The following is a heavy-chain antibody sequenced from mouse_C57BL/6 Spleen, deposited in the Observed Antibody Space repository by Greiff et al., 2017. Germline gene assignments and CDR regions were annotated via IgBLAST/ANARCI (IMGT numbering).Heavy chain of an antibody. CDR3: VRHEPYFDY. CDR2: IRSKSNNYAT. Sequence: EVQVVESGGGLVQPKGSLKLSCAASGFSFNTYAMNWVRQAPGKGLEWVARIRSKSNNYATYYADSVKDRFTISRDDSESMLYLQMNNLKTEDTAMYYCVRHEPYFDYWGQGTTLTVSS. J-gene: IGHJ2*01. CDR1: GFSFNTYA. D-gene: IGHD6-1*01. V-gene: IGHV10-1*01.